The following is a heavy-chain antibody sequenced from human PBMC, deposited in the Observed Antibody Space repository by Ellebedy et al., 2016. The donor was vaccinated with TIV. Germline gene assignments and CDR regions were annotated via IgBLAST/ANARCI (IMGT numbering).Heavy chain of an antibody. CDR3: AVAAGPAAEWSAFDI. J-gene: IGHJ3*02. CDR1: GSTISNYW. CDR2: IFPGDSHV. Sequence: GESLKISXQGSGSTISNYWIGWVRQMPGKGLEWMGIIFPGDSHVFYSPSFQDQVTISVDKSISTAFLQWSSLKASDTAIYYCAVAAGPAAEWSAFDIWGQGTKVTVSS. V-gene: IGHV5-51*01. D-gene: IGHD2-2*01.